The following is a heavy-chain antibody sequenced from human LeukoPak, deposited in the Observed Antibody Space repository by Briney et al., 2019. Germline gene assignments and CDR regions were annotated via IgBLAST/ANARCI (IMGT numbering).Heavy chain of an antibody. V-gene: IGHV3-21*01. J-gene: IGHJ4*02. Sequence: GGSLRLSCAASGFTFSSYSMNWVRQAPGKGLEWVSSISSSSSYIYYADSVKGRFTISRDNAKNSLYLQMNSLRAEDTAVYYCARDGSGGSFDFDYWGQGTLVTVSS. CDR3: ARDGSGGSFDFDY. D-gene: IGHD2-15*01. CDR2: ISSSSSYI. CDR1: GFTFSSYS.